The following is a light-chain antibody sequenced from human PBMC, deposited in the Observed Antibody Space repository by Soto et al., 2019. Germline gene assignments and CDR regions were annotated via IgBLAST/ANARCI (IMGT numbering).Light chain of an antibody. V-gene: IGLV2-14*01. CDR3: SSYTSSTTLYV. CDR1: SSDVGTYNY. J-gene: IGLJ1*01. CDR2: EVS. Sequence: QSALTQPASVSGSPGQSITISCTGTSSDVGTYNYVSWYQQHPGKAPKLMIYEVSKRPSGVPDRFSGSKSGNTASLTVSGLQAEDEADYYCSSYTSSTTLYVFGTGTQLTVL.